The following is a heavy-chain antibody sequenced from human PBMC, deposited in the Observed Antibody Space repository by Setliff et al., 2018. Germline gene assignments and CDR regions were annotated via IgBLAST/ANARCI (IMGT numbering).Heavy chain of an antibody. J-gene: IGHJ6*03. V-gene: IGHV4-34*01. D-gene: IGHD3-10*01. CDR2: INHSGST. Sequence: SETLSLTCAVYGGSFSHYYWNWIRQPPWKGLEWIGEINHSGSTNYNPSLKSRVTISVDTSKNQFSLKLNSVTAADTAIYYCARTYYYASGRSGYYYYYYMDVWGKGTTVTVSS. CDR3: ARTYYYASGRSGYYYYYYMDV. CDR1: GGSFSHYY.